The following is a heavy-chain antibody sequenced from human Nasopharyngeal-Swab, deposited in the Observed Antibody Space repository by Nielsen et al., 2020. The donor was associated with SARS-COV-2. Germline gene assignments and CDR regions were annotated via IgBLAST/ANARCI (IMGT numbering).Heavy chain of an antibody. V-gene: IGHV1-24*01. J-gene: IGHJ4*02. CDR2: FDPEDGET. D-gene: IGHD3-3*01. Sequence: ASVKVSWKVSGYTLTELSMHWVRQAPGKGLEWMGGFDPEDGETIYAQKFQGRVTMTEDTSTDTAYMELSSLRSEDTAVYYCATLRSGYYPKTFDYWGQGTLVTVSS. CDR3: ATLRSGYYPKTFDY. CDR1: GYTLTELS.